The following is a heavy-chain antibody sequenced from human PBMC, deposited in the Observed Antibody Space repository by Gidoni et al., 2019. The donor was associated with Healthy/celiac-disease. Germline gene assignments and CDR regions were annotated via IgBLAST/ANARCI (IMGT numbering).Heavy chain of an antibody. CDR2: ISISGSTI. J-gene: IGHJ3*02. CDR3: ARGLYSRGWYGRAFDI. CDR1: GVTVRDYY. V-gene: IGHV3-11*01. D-gene: IGHD6-19*01. Sequence: QVQLVESGGGLVKPGGSRRPSCAASGVTVRDYYMSWIRQAPGKGLEWVSYISISGSTIYYADSVKGRFPISRANAKNSLYLQMHSLRAEDTAVYYCARGLYSRGWYGRAFDIWGQGTMVTVSS.